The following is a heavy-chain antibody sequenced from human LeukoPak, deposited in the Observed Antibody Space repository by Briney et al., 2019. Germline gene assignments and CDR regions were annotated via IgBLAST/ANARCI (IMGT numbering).Heavy chain of an antibody. CDR1: GFPLSSYE. CDR2: ISSSGSTI. D-gene: IGHD2-15*01. Sequence: TGGSLRLSCAASGFPLSSYEMHWVRQAPGKGLEWVSYISSSGSTIYYADSVKRRFTISRDNAKNSLYLQMNSLRAEDTAVYYCARVGPRYCSGGSCYSHYYYGMDVWGKGTTVTVSS. V-gene: IGHV3-48*03. J-gene: IGHJ6*04. CDR3: ARVGPRYCSGGSCYSHYYYGMDV.